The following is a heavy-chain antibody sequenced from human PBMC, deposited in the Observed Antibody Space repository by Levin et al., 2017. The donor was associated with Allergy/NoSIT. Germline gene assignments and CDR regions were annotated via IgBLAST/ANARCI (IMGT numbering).Heavy chain of an antibody. D-gene: IGHD5-18*01. J-gene: IGHJ4*02. CDR1: GFTFSSYG. CDR2: IWYDGGNK. CDR3: ARDLTAMVTSVDY. V-gene: IGHV3-33*01. Sequence: GGSLRLSCVASGFTFSSYGMHWVRQAPGKGLEWVTLIWYDGGNKYYVDSVKGRFTISRDNSKNTLYLQMNSLRAEDTATYYCARDLTAMVTSVDYWGQGTLVTVSS.